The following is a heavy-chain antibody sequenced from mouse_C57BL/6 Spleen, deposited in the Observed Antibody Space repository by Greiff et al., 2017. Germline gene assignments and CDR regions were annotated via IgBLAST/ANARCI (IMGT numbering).Heavy chain of an antibody. D-gene: IGHD1-1*01. CDR3: ARSYYGSSYDYFDY. CDR1: GYTFTSYW. V-gene: IGHV1-55*01. Sequence: QVQLQQPGAELVKPGASVKMSCKASGYTFTSYWITWVKQRPGQGLEWIGEIYPGSGSTNYNEKFKSKATLTVDTSSSTAYMQLSSLTSEDSAVYYCARSYYGSSYDYFDYWGQGTTLTVSS. CDR2: IYPGSGST. J-gene: IGHJ2*01.